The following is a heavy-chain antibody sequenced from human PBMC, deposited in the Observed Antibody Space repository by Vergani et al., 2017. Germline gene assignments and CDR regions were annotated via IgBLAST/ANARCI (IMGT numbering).Heavy chain of an antibody. V-gene: IGHV1-69*08. CDR1: GGTFSSYT. Sequence: QVQLVQSGAEVKKPGSSVKVSCKASGGTFSSYTISWVRQAPGQGLEWMGRIIPMLGIANYAQNFQGRVTIIADKSTTTAYMDLSSLRSEDTAVYYCGRDRTGGNSFNWIDFWGLGTLVTVSS. D-gene: IGHD4-23*01. CDR3: GRDRTGGNSFNWIDF. CDR2: IIPMLGIA. J-gene: IGHJ4*02.